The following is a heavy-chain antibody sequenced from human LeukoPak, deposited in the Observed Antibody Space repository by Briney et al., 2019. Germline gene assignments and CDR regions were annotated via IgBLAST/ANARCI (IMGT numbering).Heavy chain of an antibody. J-gene: IGHJ3*02. CDR1: GFTFSNAW. CDR2: IKSKTDGRTT. V-gene: IGHV3-15*01. D-gene: IGHD1-26*01. Sequence: GGSLRLSCAASGFTFSNAWMSWVRQAPGKGLEWVGRIKSKTDGRTTDYAAPVKGRFTISRDDSKNTLYLQMNSLKTEDTAVYYCTTFGIVGVHRDYKFAFDIWGQGTMVTVSS. CDR3: TTFGIVGVHRDYKFAFDI.